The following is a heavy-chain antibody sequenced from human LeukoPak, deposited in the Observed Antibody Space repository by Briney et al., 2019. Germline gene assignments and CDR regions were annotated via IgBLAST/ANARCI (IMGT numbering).Heavy chain of an antibody. CDR3: ARINYYDSSGYYPFDY. J-gene: IGHJ4*02. CDR2: IYTSGST. D-gene: IGHD3-22*01. V-gene: IGHV4-4*07. CDR1: GGSISSYY. Sequence: PSETLSLTCTVSGGSISSYYWSWIRQPAGKGLEWIGRIYTSGSTNYNPSLKSRVTMSVDTSKNQFSLKLSSVTAADTAVYYCARINYYDSSGYYPFDYWGQGTLVTVSS.